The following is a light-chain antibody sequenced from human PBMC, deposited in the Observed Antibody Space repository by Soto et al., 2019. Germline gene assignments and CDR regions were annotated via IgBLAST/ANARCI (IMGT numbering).Light chain of an antibody. CDR1: SSNIGNNYV. CDR3: QSYDSRLSGVV. CDR2: GTS. V-gene: IGLV1-40*01. Sequence: QSVLTQPPSVSAAPGQKVTISCSGSSSNIGNNYVSWYQQLPGTAPKLLIYGTSNRPSGVPDRFSGSKSGTAASLAITGLQTEDEAEYYCQSYDSRLSGVVFGGGTKLTVL. J-gene: IGLJ2*01.